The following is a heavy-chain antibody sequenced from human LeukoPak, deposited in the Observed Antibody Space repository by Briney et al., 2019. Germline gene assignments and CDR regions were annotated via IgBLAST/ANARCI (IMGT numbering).Heavy chain of an antibody. Sequence: SGGSLRLSCAASGFTFSDYYMSWIRQAPGKGLEWVSYISSSGSTIYYADSVKGRFTISRDNAKNTLYLQMNSLRAEDTAVYFCAAGTSNYFDYWGQGTLVTVSS. V-gene: IGHV3-11*04. CDR2: ISSSGSTI. CDR3: AAGTSNYFDY. D-gene: IGHD2-2*01. CDR1: GFTFSDYY. J-gene: IGHJ4*02.